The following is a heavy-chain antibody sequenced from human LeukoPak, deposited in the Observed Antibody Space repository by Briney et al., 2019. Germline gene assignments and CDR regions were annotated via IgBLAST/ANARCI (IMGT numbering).Heavy chain of an antibody. V-gene: IGHV4-34*01. D-gene: IGHD6-13*01. CDR2: VSHTRST. CDR1: GDSFSGYY. CDR3: ARGSRWYANY. J-gene: IGHJ4*02. Sequence: SETLSLTCTVYGDSFSGYYWSWIRQPPGKGLEWLGEVSHTRSTKYNPSLESRVTISVDASKNQFSLELTSVTAADTAVYFCARGSRWYANYWGQGTLVTVSS.